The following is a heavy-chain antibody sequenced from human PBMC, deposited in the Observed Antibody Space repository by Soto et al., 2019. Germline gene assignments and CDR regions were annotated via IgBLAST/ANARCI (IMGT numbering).Heavy chain of an antibody. V-gene: IGHV1-69*12. J-gene: IGHJ6*02. CDR3: ASVLELHYYYGMDV. D-gene: IGHD1-7*01. CDR2: IIPIFGTA. Sequence: QVQLVQSGAEVKKPGSSVKVSCKASGGTFSSYAISWVRQAPGQGLEWMGGIIPIFGTANYAQKFQGRVTMTADESTSTGYKELSSLRSEDTAVYYCASVLELHYYYGMDVWGQGTTVTVSS. CDR1: GGTFSSYA.